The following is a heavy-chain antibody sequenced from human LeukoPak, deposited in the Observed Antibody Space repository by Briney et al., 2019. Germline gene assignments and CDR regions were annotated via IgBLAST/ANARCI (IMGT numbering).Heavy chain of an antibody. CDR2: IYYSGSA. CDR1: NGSMSSYF. V-gene: IGHV4-59*12. J-gene: IGHJ4*02. D-gene: IGHD4-11*01. CDR3: ARGPRLPTRKGFDY. Sequence: PSETLSLTCTVSNGSMSSYFWSWIRQPPGKGLEWIGYIYYSGSANFNPSLKSRVTISVDTSKNQFSLKLSSVTAADTAVYYCARGPRLPTRKGFDYWGQGTLVTVSS.